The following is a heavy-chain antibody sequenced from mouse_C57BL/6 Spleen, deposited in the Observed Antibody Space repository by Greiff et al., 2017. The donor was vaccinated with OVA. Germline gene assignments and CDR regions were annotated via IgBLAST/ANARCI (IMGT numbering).Heavy chain of an antibody. CDR3: ATPPTTEGYFDV. J-gene: IGHJ1*03. Sequence: QVQLQQPGAELVKPGASVKLSCKASGYTFTSYWMHWVKQRPGQGLEWIGMIHPNSGSTNYNEKFKSKATLTVDKSSSTAYMQLSSLTSEDSAVYYCATPPTTEGYFDVWGTGTTVTVSS. V-gene: IGHV1-64*01. CDR2: IHPNSGST. CDR1: GYTFTSYW. D-gene: IGHD1-1*01.